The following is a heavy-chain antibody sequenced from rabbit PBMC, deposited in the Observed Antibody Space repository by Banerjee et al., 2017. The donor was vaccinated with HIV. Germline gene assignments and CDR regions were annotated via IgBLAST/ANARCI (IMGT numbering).Heavy chain of an antibody. CDR2: IYAGRRGTT. J-gene: IGHJ4*01. D-gene: IGHD4-1*01. CDR3: ASNRNSAWGTYLGL. Sequence: QSLEESGGDLVKPGASLTLTCTASGIAFSSGYGMCWVRQAPGKGLELIAGIYAGRRGTTWYASWAKGRFTISKTSSTTVTLQMTSLTAADTATYFCASNRNSAWGTYLGLWGPGTLVTVS. V-gene: IGHV1S40*01. CDR1: GIAFSSGYG.